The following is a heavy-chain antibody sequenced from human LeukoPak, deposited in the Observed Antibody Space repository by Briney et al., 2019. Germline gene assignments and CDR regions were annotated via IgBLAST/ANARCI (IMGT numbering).Heavy chain of an antibody. Sequence: SETLSLTCAVYGGSFTDYYWSWIRHLPGKGLEWIGEIHHRAGANYNPSLWGRVTISADTSKNQFSLHLTSVTAADTAAFYCARGPVRDDGLTGISYYFGLDVWGHGTTVTVFS. V-gene: IGHV4-34*01. CDR1: GGSFTDYY. CDR3: ARGPVRDDGLTGISYYFGLDV. J-gene: IGHJ6*02. D-gene: IGHD2-21*02. CDR2: IHHRAGA.